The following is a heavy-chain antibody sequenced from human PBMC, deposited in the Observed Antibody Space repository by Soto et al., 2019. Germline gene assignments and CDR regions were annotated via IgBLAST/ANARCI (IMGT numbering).Heavy chain of an antibody. J-gene: IGHJ5*02. Sequence: QVQLVQSGAEVKNPGASVKVSCKASGYTFTSYGISWVRQATGQGLEWMGWISAYNGNTNYAQKLQGRVNMTTDTTTSTAYMELRSLRSDDTAVYYCARSPQANNWFDPWGQGTLVTVSS. CDR3: ARSPQANNWFDP. CDR1: GYTFTSYG. V-gene: IGHV1-18*01. CDR2: ISAYNGNT.